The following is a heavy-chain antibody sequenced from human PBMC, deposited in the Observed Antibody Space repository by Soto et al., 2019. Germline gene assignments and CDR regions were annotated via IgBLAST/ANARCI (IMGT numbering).Heavy chain of an antibody. CDR2: IYYSGST. J-gene: IGHJ5*02. Sequence: SETLSLTCTVSCGSISSGGYYWSWIRQHPGKGLEWIGYIYYSGSTYYNPSLKSRVTISVDTSKNQFSLKLSSVTAADTAVYYCARADSSGYYPNWFDPWGQGTLVTVSS. V-gene: IGHV4-31*03. CDR1: CGSISSGGYY. D-gene: IGHD3-22*01. CDR3: ARADSSGYYPNWFDP.